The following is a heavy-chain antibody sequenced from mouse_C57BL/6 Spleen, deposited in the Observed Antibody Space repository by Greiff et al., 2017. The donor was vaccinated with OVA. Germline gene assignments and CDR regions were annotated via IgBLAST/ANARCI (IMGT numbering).Heavy chain of an antibody. J-gene: IGHJ3*01. CDR3: ARPDSSGPWFAY. V-gene: IGHV1-76*01. CDR1: GYTFTDYY. Sequence: VKLMESGAELVRPGASVKLSCKASGYTFTDYYINWVKQRPGQGLEWIARIYPGSGNTYYNEKFKGKATLTAEKSSSTAYMQLSSLTSEDSAVYFCARPDSSGPWFAYWGQGTLVTVSA. CDR2: IYPGSGNT. D-gene: IGHD3-2*02.